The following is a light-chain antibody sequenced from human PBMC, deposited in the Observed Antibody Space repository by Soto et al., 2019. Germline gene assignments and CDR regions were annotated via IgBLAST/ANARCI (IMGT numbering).Light chain of an antibody. CDR3: QHYYNTPWT. V-gene: IGKV4-1*01. CDR2: LAS. J-gene: IGKJ1*01. Sequence: IVMTQSPDSLAVSLGERATVHCKSSQSVLHRSSNKNFLAWYQQKPGQPPKLLISLASTRESGVPDRFSGSGSETDFALTISSLQAEDVAVYFCQHYYNTPWTFGQGTKVEIK. CDR1: QSVLHRSSNKNF.